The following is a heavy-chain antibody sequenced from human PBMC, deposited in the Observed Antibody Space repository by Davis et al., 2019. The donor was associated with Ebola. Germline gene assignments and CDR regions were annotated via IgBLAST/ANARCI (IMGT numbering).Heavy chain of an antibody. CDR2: ISYDGSNK. Sequence: GESLKISCAASGFTFSSYGMHWVRQAPGKGLEWVAVISYDGSNKYYADSVKGRFTISRDNSKNTLYLQMNSLRAEDTAVYYCAKAIEWPHHCSSTSCHPSYYYGMDVWGQGTTVTVSS. D-gene: IGHD2-2*01. J-gene: IGHJ6*02. CDR1: GFTFSSYG. CDR3: AKAIEWPHHCSSTSCHPSYYYGMDV. V-gene: IGHV3-30*18.